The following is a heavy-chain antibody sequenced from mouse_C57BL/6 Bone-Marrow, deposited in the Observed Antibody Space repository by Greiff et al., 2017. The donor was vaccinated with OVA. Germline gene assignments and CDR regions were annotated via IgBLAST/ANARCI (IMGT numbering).Heavy chain of an antibody. CDR2: IYPGNSDT. V-gene: IGHV1-5*01. CDR1: GYTFTSYW. Sequence: VQLQQSGTVLARPGASVKMSCKTSGYTFTSYWMHWVKQRPGQGLEWIGAIYPGNSDTSYNQKFKGKAKLTAVTSASTAYMELSSLTNEDSAVYYCTRPIYSGYAMDYWGQGTSVTVSS. CDR3: TRPIYSGYAMDY. D-gene: IGHD2-12*01. J-gene: IGHJ4*01.